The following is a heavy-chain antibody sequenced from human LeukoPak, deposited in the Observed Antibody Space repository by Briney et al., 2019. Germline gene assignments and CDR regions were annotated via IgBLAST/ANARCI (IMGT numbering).Heavy chain of an antibody. D-gene: IGHD1/OR15-1a*01. CDR2: VYYSGST. CDR3: ARGSGTGRRNFDR. J-gene: IGHJ4*02. Sequence: SETLSLTCTVSGGAISSYCWSWIRQPPGKGLEWIGYVYYSGSTNYHPSLNSRVTISIDMSKNQFSLSLNSVTAADTAVYFCARGSGTGRRNFDRWGQGTLVTVSS. V-gene: IGHV4-59*01. CDR1: GGAISSYC.